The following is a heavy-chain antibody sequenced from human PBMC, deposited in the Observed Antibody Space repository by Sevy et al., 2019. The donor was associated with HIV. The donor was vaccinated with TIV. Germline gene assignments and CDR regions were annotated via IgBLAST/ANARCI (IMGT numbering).Heavy chain of an antibody. CDR1: GFPFRNYD. D-gene: IGHD3-10*01. CDR3: TRGLRGYYHGSTAHFYFDS. Sequence: ASVKVSCKTSGFPFRNYDINWLRQGTGQGLEWMGWMNPHTGNAGYSQKFQGRVTITRNTSITTAYMELSSLGSEDTAVYYCTRGLRGYYHGSTAHFYFDSWGQGTLVTASS. CDR2: MNPHTGNA. J-gene: IGHJ4*02. V-gene: IGHV1-8*01.